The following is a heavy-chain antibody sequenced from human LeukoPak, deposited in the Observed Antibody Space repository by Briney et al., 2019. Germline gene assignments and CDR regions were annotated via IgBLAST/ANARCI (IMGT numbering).Heavy chain of an antibody. CDR3: AREGDSGVYYFDY. CDR1: SGSISTSNYY. CDR2: IFYSGST. J-gene: IGHJ4*02. V-gene: IGHV4-39*07. Sequence: SETLSLTCTVSSGSISTSNYYWGWVRQPPGKALEWIGNIFYSGSTYYSPSLKSRVTISLDTSKNQFSLKLSSVTAADTAVYYCAREGDSGVYYFDYWGQGTLVTVSS. D-gene: IGHD3-10*01.